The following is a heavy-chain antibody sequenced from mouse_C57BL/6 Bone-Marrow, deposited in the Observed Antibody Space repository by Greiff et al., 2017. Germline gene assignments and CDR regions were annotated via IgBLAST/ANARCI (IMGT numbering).Heavy chain of an antibody. CDR3: TTWWLPRSAMDY. J-gene: IGHJ4*01. V-gene: IGHV14-4*01. CDR1: GFNIKDDY. Sequence: EVQLQQSGAELVRPGASVKLSCTASGFNIKDDYMHWVKQRPEQGLEWIGWIDPENGDTEYASKFQGKATITADTSSNTAYLQLSSLTSEDTAVYYCTTWWLPRSAMDYWGQGTSVTVSS. CDR2: IDPENGDT. D-gene: IGHD1-1*02.